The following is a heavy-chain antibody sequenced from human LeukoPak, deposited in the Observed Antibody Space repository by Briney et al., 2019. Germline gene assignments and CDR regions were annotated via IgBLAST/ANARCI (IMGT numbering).Heavy chain of an antibody. CDR1: GFTFSSYE. Sequence: PGGSLRLSCAASGFTFSSYEMNWVRQAPEKGLEWVSYISSSGSTIYYADSVKGRFTISRDNAKNSLYLQMNSLRAEDTAVYYCARDSHYSYSPFFDYWGQGTLVTVSS. J-gene: IGHJ4*02. D-gene: IGHD5-18*01. CDR2: ISSSGSTI. V-gene: IGHV3-48*03. CDR3: ARDSHYSYSPFFDY.